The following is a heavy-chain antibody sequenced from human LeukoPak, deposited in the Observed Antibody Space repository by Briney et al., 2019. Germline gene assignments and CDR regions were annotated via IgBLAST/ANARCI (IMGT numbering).Heavy chain of an antibody. CDR3: ARVGGTSGAFDI. J-gene: IGHJ3*02. D-gene: IGHD1-26*01. CDR1: GFTFSSYG. Sequence: PGGSLRLSCAASGFTFSSYGMHWVRQAPGKGLEWVAVISYDGSNKYYADSVKGRFTISRDNSKNTLNLQMNSLRAEDTAVYCCARVGGTSGAFDIWGQGTMVTVSS. CDR2: ISYDGSNK. V-gene: IGHV3-30*03.